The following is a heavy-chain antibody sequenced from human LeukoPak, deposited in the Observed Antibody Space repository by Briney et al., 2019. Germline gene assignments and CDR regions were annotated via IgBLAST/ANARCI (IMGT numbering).Heavy chain of an antibody. Sequence: GGSLRLSCVASGFTFSSYAMSWVRQAPRKGLEWVSAISGSGGRTYYADSVKGRFTISRDNSKNTLYLQMNGLRAEDTAVYYCAKSITMIVVVMAAWGQGTLVTVSS. D-gene: IGHD3-22*01. CDR2: ISGSGGRT. J-gene: IGHJ5*02. V-gene: IGHV3-23*01. CDR1: GFTFSSYA. CDR3: AKSITMIVVVMAA.